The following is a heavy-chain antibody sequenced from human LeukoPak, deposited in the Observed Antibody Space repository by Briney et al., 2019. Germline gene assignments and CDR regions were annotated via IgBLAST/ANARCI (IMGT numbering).Heavy chain of an antibody. D-gene: IGHD6-19*01. CDR3: ARSRWVGIAVAGPTTFDY. Sequence: PSETLSLTCTVSGDSISSGDYYWSWIRQPAGKGLEWIGRMYTSGSTNYNPSLKSRVTMSIDTSKNQFSLKLSSVTAADTAVYYCARSRWVGIAVAGPTTFDYWGQGTLVTVSS. V-gene: IGHV4-61*02. CDR1: GDSISSGDYY. CDR2: MYTSGST. J-gene: IGHJ4*02.